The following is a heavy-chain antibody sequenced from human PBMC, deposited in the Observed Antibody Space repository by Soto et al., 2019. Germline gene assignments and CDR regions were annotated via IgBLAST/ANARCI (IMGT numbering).Heavy chain of an antibody. CDR1: GGSISSYY. CDR2: IYYSGST. J-gene: IGHJ3*02. V-gene: IGHV4-59*01. CDR3: ARNGLRKDSSGYYGGAFDI. D-gene: IGHD3-22*01. Sequence: SETLSLTCTVSGGSISSYYWSWIRQPPGKGLEWIGYIYYSGSTNYNPSLKSRVTISVDTSKNQFSLKLSSVTAADTAVYYCARNGLRKDSSGYYGGAFDIWGQGTMVTVSS.